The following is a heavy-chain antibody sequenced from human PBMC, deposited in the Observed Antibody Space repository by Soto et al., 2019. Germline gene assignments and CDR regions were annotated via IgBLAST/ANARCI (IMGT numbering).Heavy chain of an antibody. CDR1: GFSFSTSGAG. CDR2: IFWNDDK. Sequence: QITVKESGPTLVTPTQTLTLTCTFSGFSFSTSGAGVGWIRQPPGKALEWLALIFWNDDKRYTPSLNSRLTITKDTSKNQVVLTMSNLDPVDTATYFCAHRRGASTIGGAFDIWGLGTKVTVSS. CDR3: AHRRGASTIGGAFDI. D-gene: IGHD3-3*01. V-gene: IGHV2-5*01. J-gene: IGHJ3*02.